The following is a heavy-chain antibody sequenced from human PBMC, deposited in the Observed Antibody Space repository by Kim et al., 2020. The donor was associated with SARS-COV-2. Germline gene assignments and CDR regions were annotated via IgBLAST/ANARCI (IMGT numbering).Heavy chain of an antibody. CDR1: GGSISSSSYY. D-gene: IGHD3-10*01. CDR3: AREAWRLWFGERVGRFDP. V-gene: IGHV4-39*07. J-gene: IGHJ5*02. CDR2: IYYSGST. Sequence: SETLSLTCTVSGGSISSSSYYWGWIRQPPGKGLEWIGSIYYSGSTYYNPSLKSRVTISVDTSKNQFSLKLSSVTAADTAVYYCAREAWRLWFGERVGRFDPWGQGTLVTVSS.